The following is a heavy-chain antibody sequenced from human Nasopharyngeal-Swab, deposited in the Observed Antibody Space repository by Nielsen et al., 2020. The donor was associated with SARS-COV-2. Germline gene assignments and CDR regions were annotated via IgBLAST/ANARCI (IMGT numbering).Heavy chain of an antibody. J-gene: IGHJ4*02. Sequence: GGSLRLSCAASGFTFDDYAMHWDRQAPGKGLEWVSGISWNSGSIGYADSVKGRFTISRDNAKNSLYLQMNSLRAEDTALYYCASSINYDSSGYYDYWGQGTLVTVSS. CDR1: GFTFDDYA. D-gene: IGHD3-22*01. CDR3: ASSINYDSSGYYDY. V-gene: IGHV3-9*01. CDR2: ISWNSGSI.